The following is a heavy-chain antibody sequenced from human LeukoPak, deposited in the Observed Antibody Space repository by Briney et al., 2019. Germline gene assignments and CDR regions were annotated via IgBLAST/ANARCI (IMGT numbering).Heavy chain of an antibody. CDR2: IYSSGST. CDR1: GDSISSGSYY. Sequence: PSETLSLTCAVSGDSISSGSYYWSWIRQPAGKGLEWIGRIYSSGSTNYNPSFKSRVTISVATSKNQFSLKLSSVTAADTAVYYCAREFLWFGEYYYMDVWGKGTTVTVFS. J-gene: IGHJ6*03. CDR3: AREFLWFGEYYYMDV. V-gene: IGHV4-61*02. D-gene: IGHD3-10*01.